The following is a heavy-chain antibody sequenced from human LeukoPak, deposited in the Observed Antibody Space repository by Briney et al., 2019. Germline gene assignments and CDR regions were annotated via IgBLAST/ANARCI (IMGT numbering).Heavy chain of an antibody. V-gene: IGHV3-21*01. Sequence: GGSLRLSCAASGFTFSSYSMNWVRQAPGKGLEWVSSISSSSSYIYYADSVKGRFTISRDNAKNSLYLQMNSLRAEDTAVYYCARDDILTGPFDYWGQGTLVTVSS. D-gene: IGHD3-9*01. CDR2: ISSSSSYI. CDR1: GFTFSSYS. J-gene: IGHJ4*02. CDR3: ARDDILTGPFDY.